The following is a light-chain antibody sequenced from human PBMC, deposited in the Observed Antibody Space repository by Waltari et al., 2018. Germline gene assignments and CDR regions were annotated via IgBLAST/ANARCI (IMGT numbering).Light chain of an antibody. J-gene: IGKJ1*01. CDR1: QSVSSN. CDR3: QQYNNWPRWT. Sequence: EIVMTQSPATLSVSPGERATLSCRASQSVSSNLAWYQQKPGQAPRLLIYGASTRATGIPARFSGSGSGTEFTLTISSLQSEEFAVYYWQQYNNWPRWTFGQGTKVEIK. CDR2: GAS. V-gene: IGKV3-15*01.